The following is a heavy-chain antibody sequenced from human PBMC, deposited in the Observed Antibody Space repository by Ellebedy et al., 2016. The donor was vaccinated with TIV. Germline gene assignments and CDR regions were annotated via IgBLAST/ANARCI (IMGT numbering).Heavy chain of an antibody. V-gene: IGHV3-7*01. D-gene: IGHD7-27*01. CDR3: VRWGQ. Sequence: GGSLRLSXAASGFTFSSYAMSWVRQAPGKGLEWVANIKQDGSEKYYVESVKGRFTISRDNAKNSLFLQMNSLRAEDTAVYYCVRWGQWGQGTLVTVSS. CDR2: IKQDGSEK. CDR1: GFTFSSYA. J-gene: IGHJ4*02.